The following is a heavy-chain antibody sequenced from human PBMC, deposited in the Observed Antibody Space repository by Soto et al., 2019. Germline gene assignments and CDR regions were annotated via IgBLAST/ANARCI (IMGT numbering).Heavy chain of an antibody. J-gene: IGHJ5*02. D-gene: IGHD3-16*01. CDR1: GGSISSGGYY. CDR3: ARARDPYTRSSSRWFDP. V-gene: IGHV4-31*03. CDR2: IYYIGCT. Sequence: SETLSLTGTVSGGSISSGGYYWSWIRQHPGKGLEWIGYIYYIGCTDYNPSLKSRVTISLDTSKKQFSLTLTSVTAADTAVYYCARARDPYTRSSSRWFDPWGQGALVTVSS.